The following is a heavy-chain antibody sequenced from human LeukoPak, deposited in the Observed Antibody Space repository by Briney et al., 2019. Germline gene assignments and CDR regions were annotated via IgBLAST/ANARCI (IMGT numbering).Heavy chain of an antibody. CDR2: IYYSGST. D-gene: IGHD3-10*01. CDR1: GFTFSSYA. Sequence: LRLSCAASGFTFSSYAMSWVRQPPGKGLEWIGYIYYSGSTYYNPSLKSRVTISVDTSKNQFSLKLSSVTAADTAVYYCARDGGFGELFYWGQGTLVTVSS. V-gene: IGHV4-30-4*08. J-gene: IGHJ4*02. CDR3: ARDGGFGELFY.